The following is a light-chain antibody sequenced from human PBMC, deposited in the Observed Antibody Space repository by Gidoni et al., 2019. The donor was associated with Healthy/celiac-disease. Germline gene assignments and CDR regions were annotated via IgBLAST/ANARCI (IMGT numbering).Light chain of an antibody. J-gene: IGLJ2*01. Sequence: QSALTQPASVSGSPGQSITISCTGTSSDVGGYNYVSWYQQPPGKAPKLMIYEVSNRPSGVSNLFSVSKSGNTASLTISGLQAEDEADYYCSSYTSSSTQVFGGGTKLTVL. CDR2: EVS. V-gene: IGLV2-14*01. CDR3: SSYTSSSTQV. CDR1: SSDVGGYNY.